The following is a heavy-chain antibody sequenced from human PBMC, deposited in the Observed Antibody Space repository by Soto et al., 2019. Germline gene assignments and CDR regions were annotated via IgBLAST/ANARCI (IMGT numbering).Heavy chain of an antibody. V-gene: IGHV1-69*06. CDR1: GDTFTSYA. J-gene: IGHJ4*02. CDR2: VIPMFGTP. CDR3: ARNGVAGMDF. Sequence: QVQLVQSGAEVKKPGSSVKVSCTASGDTFTSYAFSWVRQAHGQGLEWMGGVIPMFGTPNYAQKFQGRLTITADKSTSTVYMELSGLTSEDTAVYFCARNGVAGMDFWGQGTLVTVSS. D-gene: IGHD3-3*01.